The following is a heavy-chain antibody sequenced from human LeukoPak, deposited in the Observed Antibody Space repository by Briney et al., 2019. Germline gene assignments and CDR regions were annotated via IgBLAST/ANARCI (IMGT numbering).Heavy chain of an antibody. V-gene: IGHV4-4*07. CDR1: GGSISSYY. J-gene: IGHJ3*02. Sequence: PSETLSLTCTVSGGSISSYYWSWIRQPAGKGLEWIGRIYTSGSTNYNPSLKSRVTMSVDTSKNQFSLKLSSVTAADTAVYYCARLSRYDFWSGYYTPDDAFDIWGQGTMVTVSS. CDR2: IYTSGST. CDR3: ARLSRYDFWSGYYTPDDAFDI. D-gene: IGHD3-3*01.